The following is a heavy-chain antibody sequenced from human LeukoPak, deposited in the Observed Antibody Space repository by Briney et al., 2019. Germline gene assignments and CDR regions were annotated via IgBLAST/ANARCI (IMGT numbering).Heavy chain of an antibody. J-gene: IGHJ6*03. CDR1: GYTFTSYG. V-gene: IGHV1-69*13. Sequence: GASVKVSCTASGYTFTSYGISWVRQAPGQGLEWMGGIVPVFGLANYAQKFQARVTITADESTRTVYMELSSLRSEDTAVYYCARDKGKDDTGFPTGGRYYYYMDVWGKGTTVTISS. CDR3: ARDKGKDDTGFPTGGRYYYYMDV. D-gene: IGHD3-16*01. CDR2: IVPVFGLA.